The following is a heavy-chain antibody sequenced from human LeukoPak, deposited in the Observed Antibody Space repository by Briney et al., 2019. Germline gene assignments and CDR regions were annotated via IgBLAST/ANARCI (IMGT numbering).Heavy chain of an antibody. D-gene: IGHD5-18*01. CDR1: GFTFSSYW. V-gene: IGHV3-7*03. CDR2: IKQDGSEK. J-gene: IGHJ1*01. Sequence: GGSLGLSCAASGFTFSSYWMSWVRQAPGKGLEWVASIKQDGSEKHYVASLKGRFTISRDNAKKSLYLQMNSLRAEDTAMYYCATVGGYSYGYNNWGQGTLVTVSS. CDR3: ATVGGYSYGYNN.